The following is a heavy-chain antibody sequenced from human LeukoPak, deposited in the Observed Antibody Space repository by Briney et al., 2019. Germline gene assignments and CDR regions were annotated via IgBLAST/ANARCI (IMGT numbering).Heavy chain of an antibody. CDR2: IYYSGST. D-gene: IGHD3-22*01. V-gene: IGHV4-39*01. CDR3: AGQDSDYYDSSGYYLPTFFDY. J-gene: IGHJ4*02. Sequence: SETLSLTCTVSGGSISSSSYYWGWIRQPPGKGLEWIGSIYYSGSTYYNPSLKSRVTISVDTSKNQFSLKLSSVTAADTAVYYCAGQDSDYYDSSGYYLPTFFDYWGQGTLVTVSS. CDR1: GGSISSSSYY.